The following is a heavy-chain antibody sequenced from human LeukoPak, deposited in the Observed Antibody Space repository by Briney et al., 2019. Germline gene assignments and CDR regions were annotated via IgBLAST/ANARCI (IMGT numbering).Heavy chain of an antibody. CDR2: INHSGST. D-gene: IGHD3-22*01. J-gene: IGHJ3*02. CDR1: GSSISSYY. Sequence: SETLSLTCTVSGSSISSYYWSWIRQPPGKGLEWIGEINHSGSTNYNPSLKSRVTISVDTSKNQFSLKLSSVTAADTAVYYCARGPRKTRYYYDSSGYRGPAAFDIWGQGTMVTVSS. V-gene: IGHV4-34*01. CDR3: ARGPRKTRYYYDSSGYRGPAAFDI.